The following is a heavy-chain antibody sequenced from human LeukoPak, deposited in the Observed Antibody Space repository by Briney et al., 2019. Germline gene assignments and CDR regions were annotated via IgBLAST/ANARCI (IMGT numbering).Heavy chain of an antibody. D-gene: IGHD4-11*01. CDR1: GFIFSHYG. CDR3: ARAAQRGFDDSNSLEY. J-gene: IGHJ4*01. Sequence: GGSLRLSCAASGFIFSHYGMHWVRQAPGKGLEWVAVIWSDGSNRFYAGSVKGRFTISRDNSQNTVFLQMNSLRVEDTAMYYCARAAQRGFDDSNSLEYWGHGTLVTVSS. V-gene: IGHV3-33*01. CDR2: IWSDGSNR.